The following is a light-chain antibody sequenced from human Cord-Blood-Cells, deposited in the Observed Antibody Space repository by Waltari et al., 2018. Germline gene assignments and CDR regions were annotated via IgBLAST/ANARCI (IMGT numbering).Light chain of an antibody. V-gene: IGKV3-20*01. J-gene: IGKJ2*03. Sequence: EIVLTQSPGPLALSPSEIATISYRASQSVSSSYLAWYQAKHGQAPRLILYGASSRATGIPGRFSGSGSGTDFTHTIRSLEPEVFAVYYCQQYGSSPPNSFGQGTKLEIK. CDR1: QSVSSSY. CDR3: QQYGSSPPNS. CDR2: GAS.